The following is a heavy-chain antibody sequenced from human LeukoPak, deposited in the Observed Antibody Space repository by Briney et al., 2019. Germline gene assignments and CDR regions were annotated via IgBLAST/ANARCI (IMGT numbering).Heavy chain of an antibody. Sequence: GGSLRLSCAVSGFSFSNYAMSWVRQFPGKGLEWVSGISGTGGNTYYADSVKGRFTISRDNSKNTLYLQMNSLRAEDTAVYYCAKDGGVDIVVVPAAIRWGKYFQHWGQGTLVTVSS. J-gene: IGHJ1*01. CDR3: AKDGGVDIVVVPAAIRWGKYFQH. CDR1: GFSFSNYA. CDR2: ISGTGGNT. V-gene: IGHV3-23*01. D-gene: IGHD2-2*02.